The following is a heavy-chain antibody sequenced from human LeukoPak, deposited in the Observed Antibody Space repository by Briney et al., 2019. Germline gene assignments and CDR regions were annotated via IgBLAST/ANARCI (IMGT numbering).Heavy chain of an antibody. D-gene: IGHD3-10*01. V-gene: IGHV3-23*01. CDR1: GFSFSNYG. Sequence: AGGSLRLSCAASGFSFSNYGMHWVRQAPGKGLEWVSAISGSGGSTYYADSVKGRFTISRDNSKNTLYLQMNSLRAEDTAVYYCAKSKRFGEFGYWGQGTLVTVSS. CDR2: ISGSGGST. CDR3: AKSKRFGEFGY. J-gene: IGHJ4*02.